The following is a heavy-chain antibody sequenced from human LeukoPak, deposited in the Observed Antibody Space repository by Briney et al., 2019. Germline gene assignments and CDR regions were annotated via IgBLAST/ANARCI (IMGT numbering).Heavy chain of an antibody. J-gene: IGHJ5*02. Sequence: PSETLSLTCTVSGGSISSYYWSWIRQPAGKGLEWIGRIYTSGSTNYNPSLKSRVTMSVDTSKNQFSLKLSSETAADTAVYYRARDIAVVPAENWFDPWGQGTLVTVSS. CDR3: ARDIAVVPAENWFDP. CDR1: GGSISSYY. D-gene: IGHD2-2*01. CDR2: IYTSGST. V-gene: IGHV4-4*07.